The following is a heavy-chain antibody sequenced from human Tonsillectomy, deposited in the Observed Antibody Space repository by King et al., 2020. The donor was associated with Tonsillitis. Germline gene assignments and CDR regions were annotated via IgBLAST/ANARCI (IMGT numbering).Heavy chain of an antibody. CDR3: ARGDSVTGSGYAVDI. J-gene: IGHJ3*02. D-gene: IGHD4-11*01. V-gene: IGHV3-21*01. CDR1: GFIFSSYN. CDR2: ISGSGTYI. Sequence: VQLVESGGGLVKPGGSLRLSCAASGFIFSSYNMKWVRQAPGKGLEWVSSISGSGTYIYYADSVKGRFTVSRDNAKNSLFLQMNSLRVEDTAVYYCARGDSVTGSGYAVDIWGQGTMVTVSS.